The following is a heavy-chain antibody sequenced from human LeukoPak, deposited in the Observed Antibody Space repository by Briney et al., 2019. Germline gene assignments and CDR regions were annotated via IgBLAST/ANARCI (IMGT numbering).Heavy chain of an antibody. J-gene: IGHJ4*02. CDR1: GGSISSYY. V-gene: IGHV4-34*01. CDR3: ARLTTIFGVAPFDY. Sequence: SETLSLTCTVSGGSISSYYWSWIRQPPGKGLEWIGEINHSGSTNYNPSLKSRVTISVDTSKNQFSLKLSSVTAADTAVYYCARLTTIFGVAPFDYWGQGTLVTVSS. D-gene: IGHD3-3*01. CDR2: INHSGST.